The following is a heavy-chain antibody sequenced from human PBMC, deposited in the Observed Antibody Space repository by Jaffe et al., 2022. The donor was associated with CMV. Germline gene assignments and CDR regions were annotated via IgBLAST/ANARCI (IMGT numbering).Heavy chain of an antibody. D-gene: IGHD2-2*01. CDR2: IYYSGST. CDR3: ARVPRVPQKPNEYYMDV. J-gene: IGHJ6*03. V-gene: IGHV4-59*01. Sequence: QVQLQESGPGLVKPSETLSLTCTVSGGSISSYYWSWIRQPPGKGLEWIGYIYYSGSTNYNPSLKSRVTISVDTSKNQFSLKLSSVTAADTAVYYCARVPRVPQKPNEYYMDVWGKGTTVTVSS. CDR1: GGSISSYY.